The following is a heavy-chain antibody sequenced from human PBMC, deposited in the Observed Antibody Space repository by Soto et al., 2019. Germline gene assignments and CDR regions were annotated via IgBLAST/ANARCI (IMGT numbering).Heavy chain of an antibody. CDR1: GYSFTSYW. CDR3: ARHALFTIFGVVIDSPFDY. CDR2: IYPGDSDT. J-gene: IGHJ4*02. V-gene: IGHV5-51*01. D-gene: IGHD3-3*01. Sequence: GESLKISCKGSGYSFTSYWIGWVRQMPGKGLEWMGIIYPGDSDTRYSPSFQGQVTISADKSISTAYLQWSSLKASDTAMYYCARHALFTIFGVVIDSPFDYWGQGTLVTVSS.